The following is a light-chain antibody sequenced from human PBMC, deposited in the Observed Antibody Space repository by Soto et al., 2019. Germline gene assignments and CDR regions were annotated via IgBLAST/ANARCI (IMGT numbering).Light chain of an antibody. CDR3: QQHNNWPPRT. CDR1: QSVSTY. J-gene: IGKJ1*01. V-gene: IGKV3-15*01. Sequence: VLTQSPATLAVSPGEGATLSCRASQSVSTYLAWYQQKPGQAPSLLIYDASTRAPGIPARFSGSGCGTEFTLTISSLQPEDDAVYYCQQHNNWPPRTFGQGTKVDI. CDR2: DAS.